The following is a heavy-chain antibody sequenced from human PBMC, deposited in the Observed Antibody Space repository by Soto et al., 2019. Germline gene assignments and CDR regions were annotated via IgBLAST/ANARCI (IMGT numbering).Heavy chain of an antibody. CDR2: IIPIFGTA. J-gene: IGHJ6*02. V-gene: IGHV1-69*13. CDR3: ARAGRDGGTCYNLVGLRYGMDV. D-gene: IGHD2-15*01. Sequence: ASVKVSCKASGGTFSSYAISWVRQAPGQGLEWMGGIIPIFGTANYAQKFQGRVTITADESTSTAYMELSSLRAEDTAVYYCARAGRDGGTCYNLVGLRYGMDVWGQGTTVNVSS. CDR1: GGTFSSYA.